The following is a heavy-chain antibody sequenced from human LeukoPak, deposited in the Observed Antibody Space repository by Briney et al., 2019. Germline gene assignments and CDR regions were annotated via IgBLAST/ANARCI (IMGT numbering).Heavy chain of an antibody. CDR3: ARDKQLDWAHYYYYYMDV. CDR1: GYTFTGHY. V-gene: IGHV1-2*02. Sequence: GASVKVSCKASGYTFTGHYMHWVRQAPGQGLEWMGWINPDSGGTKYAQKFQGRVTMTRDTSISTAYMKLSRLTSDDTAVYYCARDKQLDWAHYYYYYMDVWGKGTPVTVSS. CDR2: INPDSGGT. D-gene: IGHD1-1*01. J-gene: IGHJ6*03.